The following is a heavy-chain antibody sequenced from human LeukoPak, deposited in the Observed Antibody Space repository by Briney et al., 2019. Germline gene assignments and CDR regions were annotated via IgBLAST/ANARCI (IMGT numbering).Heavy chain of an antibody. J-gene: IGHJ4*02. CDR3: ARSGTYQHSSSYDY. CDR2: INHSGSS. V-gene: IGHV4-34*01. Sequence: SETLSLSCAVYGESFKDYYWNWIRQPPGKGLEWIGEINHSGSSNYNPSLKSRVTISVDTSKNQFSLKLSSVTAADTAVYYCARSGTYQHSSSYDYWGQGTLVTVSS. D-gene: IGHD6-13*01. CDR1: GESFKDYY.